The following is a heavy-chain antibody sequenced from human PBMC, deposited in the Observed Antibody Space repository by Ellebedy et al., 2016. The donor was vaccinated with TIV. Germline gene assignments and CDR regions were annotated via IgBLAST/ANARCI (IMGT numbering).Heavy chain of an antibody. CDR1: GYTFTGYY. CDR2: INPNSGGT. V-gene: IGHV1-2*02. D-gene: IGHD4-17*01. J-gene: IGHJ5*02. Sequence: ASVKVSCXASGYTFTGYYMHWVRQAPGQGLEWMGWINPNSGGTNYAQKFQGRVTMTRDTSISTAYMELNRLRSDDTAVYYCASRDYGATGDWFDPWGQGTLVTVSS. CDR3: ASRDYGATGDWFDP.